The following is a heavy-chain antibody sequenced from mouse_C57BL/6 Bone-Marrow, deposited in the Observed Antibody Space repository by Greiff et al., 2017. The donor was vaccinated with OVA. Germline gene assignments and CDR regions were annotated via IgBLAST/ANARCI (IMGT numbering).Heavy chain of an antibody. CDR2: IDPNSGGT. CDR3: ASGYYGSCFAY. D-gene: IGHD1-1*01. Sequence: QVQLQQPGAELVKPGASVKLSCKASGYTFTSYWMHWVKQRPGRGLEWIGRIDPNSGGTKYNEKFKSKATLTVDKPSRTAYMQISSLTSEDSAVYYCASGYYGSCFAYWGQGTLVTVSA. V-gene: IGHV1-72*01. J-gene: IGHJ3*01. CDR1: GYTFTSYW.